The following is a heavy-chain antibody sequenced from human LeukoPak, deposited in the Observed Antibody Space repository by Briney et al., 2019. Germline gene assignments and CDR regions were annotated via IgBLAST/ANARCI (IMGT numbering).Heavy chain of an antibody. Sequence: SVKVSCKASGGTFSSYAISWVRQAPGQGLEWMGGIIPIFGTANYAQKFQGRVTITADESTSTAYMELSSLRSEDTAVYYCARGESITIFGVVAGSGYYYYMDVWGKGTTVTVSS. CDR1: GGTFSSYA. J-gene: IGHJ6*03. V-gene: IGHV1-69*01. CDR2: IIPIFGTA. D-gene: IGHD3-3*01. CDR3: ARGESITIFGVVAGSGYYYYMDV.